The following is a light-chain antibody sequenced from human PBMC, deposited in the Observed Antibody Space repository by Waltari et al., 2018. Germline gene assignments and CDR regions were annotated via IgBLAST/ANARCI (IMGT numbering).Light chain of an antibody. Sequence: DIVMTQSPDSLAVSLGERATINCKSSQGVLYSANNKDYLAWYQQKPGQPAKLLIYWASTLECGVPDRLSGSGAVTDFTLTVISLQAEDVAVYYCQQYYSIPLTFGGGTKVEIK. CDR2: WAS. J-gene: IGKJ4*01. CDR3: QQYYSIPLT. V-gene: IGKV4-1*01. CDR1: QGVLYSANNKDY.